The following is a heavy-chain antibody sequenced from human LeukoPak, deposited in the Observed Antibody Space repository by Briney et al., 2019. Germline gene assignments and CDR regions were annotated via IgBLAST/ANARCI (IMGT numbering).Heavy chain of an antibody. CDR3: ARVTGILTGLVYAFDI. CDR2: IYHSGST. V-gene: IGHV4-38-2*01. CDR1: GYSISSGYY. Sequence: SETLSLTCAVSGYSISSGYYWGWIRQPPGKGLEWIGSIYHSGSTYYNPSLKSRVTISVDTSKNQFSLKLSSVTAADTAVYYCARVTGILTGLVYAFDIWGQGTMVTVSS. J-gene: IGHJ3*02. D-gene: IGHD3-9*01.